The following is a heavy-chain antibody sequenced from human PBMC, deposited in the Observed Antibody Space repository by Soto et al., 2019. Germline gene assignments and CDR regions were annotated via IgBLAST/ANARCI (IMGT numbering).Heavy chain of an antibody. Sequence: GGSLRLACAASGFPCGSYDMTWVRQAPGKGLEWVSTILVDGRTFYVDSVKGRFTISRDNSRNTVYLQMNSLTAGDTALYYCAKATATGGGAFDFCGQGTMVTVSS. V-gene: IGHV3-23*01. D-gene: IGHD2-8*02. CDR3: AKATATGGGAFDF. J-gene: IGHJ3*01. CDR2: ILVDGRT. CDR1: GFPCGSYD.